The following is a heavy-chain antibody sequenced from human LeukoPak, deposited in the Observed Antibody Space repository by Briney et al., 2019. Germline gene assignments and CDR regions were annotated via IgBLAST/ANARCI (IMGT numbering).Heavy chain of an antibody. V-gene: IGHV4-59*03. CDR1: DGSISVHF. J-gene: IGHJ4*02. Sequence: SEALSLTCSVSDGSISVHFWSWIRQPPGNGLDWIAYLYHTWTLKYNPSFESRATISVDTSKNQFFLNLRSVTAADTAVYYCARSSGSGNFDYWGQGTVVTVSS. D-gene: IGHD3-10*01. CDR2: LYHTWTL. CDR3: ARSSGSGNFDY.